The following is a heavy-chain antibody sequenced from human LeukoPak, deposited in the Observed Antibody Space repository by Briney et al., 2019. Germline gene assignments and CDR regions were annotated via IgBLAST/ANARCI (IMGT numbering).Heavy chain of an antibody. CDR2: ISSSGDTI. CDR1: GFTFRDYY. CDR3: ATEVWGHFQH. V-gene: IGHV3-11*01. J-gene: IGHJ1*01. Sequence: PGGSLRLSCAASGFTFRDYYMSWIRQAPGKGLEWVSYISSSGDTIYYADSVKGRFTISRDNAKNSLYLQMNSLRAEDTAVYYRATEVWGHFQHWGQGALVTVSS. D-gene: IGHD7-27*01.